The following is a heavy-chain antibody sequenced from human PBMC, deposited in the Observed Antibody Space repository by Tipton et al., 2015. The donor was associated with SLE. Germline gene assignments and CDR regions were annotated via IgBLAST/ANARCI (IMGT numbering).Heavy chain of an antibody. V-gene: IGHV3-30*02. CDR2: IRYDESNK. J-gene: IGHJ6*02. CDR3: VKAFGSYDMVV. CDR1: GFTFSSYG. D-gene: IGHD3-16*01. Sequence: SLRLSCAASGFTFSSYGMHWVRRAPGKGLEWLAFIRYDESNKHYADSVNGRFTISRDNSKNTLYLQMNSLRTEDTAVYYCVKAFGSYDMVVWGRGTTVPVSS.